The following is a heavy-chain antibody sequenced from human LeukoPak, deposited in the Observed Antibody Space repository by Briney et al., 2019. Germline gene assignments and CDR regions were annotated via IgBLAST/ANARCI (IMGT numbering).Heavy chain of an antibody. D-gene: IGHD3-3*01. Sequence: GGSLRLSCEASGFSFSNYWMGWVRQAQVKGLEWVANINQDGSEIYYVDSVRGRFTISRDNAKNSLHLQMNSLRAEDTAVYYCASSHDSHYYYYMDVWGKGTTVTISS. CDR1: GFSFSNYW. CDR2: INQDGSEI. V-gene: IGHV3-7*01. CDR3: ASSHDSHYYYYMDV. J-gene: IGHJ6*03.